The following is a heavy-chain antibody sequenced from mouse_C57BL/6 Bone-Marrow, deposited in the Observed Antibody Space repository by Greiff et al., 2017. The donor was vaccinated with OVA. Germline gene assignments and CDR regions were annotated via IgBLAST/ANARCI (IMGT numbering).Heavy chain of an antibody. Sequence: EVQGVESGEGLVKPGGSLKLSCAASGFTFSSYAMSWVRQTPEKRLEWVAYISSGGDYIYYADTVKGRFTISRDNARNTLYLQMSILKSEDTAMYYCTSSLLWLRRGYYAMDYWGQGTSVTVSS. J-gene: IGHJ4*01. D-gene: IGHD2-9*01. CDR1: GFTFSSYA. V-gene: IGHV5-9-1*02. CDR2: ISSGGDYI. CDR3: TSSLLWLRRGYYAMDY.